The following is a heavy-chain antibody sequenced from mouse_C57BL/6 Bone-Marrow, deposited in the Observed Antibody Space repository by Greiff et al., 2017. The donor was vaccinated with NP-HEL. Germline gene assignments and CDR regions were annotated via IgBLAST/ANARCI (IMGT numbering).Heavy chain of an antibody. CDR2: ISDGGSYT. Sequence: DVMLVESGGGLVKPGGSLKLSCAASGFTFSSYAMSWVRQTPEKRLEWVATISDGGSYTYYPDNVKGRFTISRDNAKNNLYLQMSHLKSEDTAVYYCARYGNYDYWGQGTTLTVSS. J-gene: IGHJ2*01. D-gene: IGHD2-10*02. V-gene: IGHV5-4*03. CDR1: GFTFSSYA. CDR3: ARYGNYDY.